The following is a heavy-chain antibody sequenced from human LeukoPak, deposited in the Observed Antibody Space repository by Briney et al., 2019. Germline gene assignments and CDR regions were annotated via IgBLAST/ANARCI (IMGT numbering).Heavy chain of an antibody. Sequence: GRSLRLSCAASGFTFSSYAMHWVRQAPGKGLEWVAVISLDGSNKYYADSVKGRFTISRDNSKNTLYLQMNSLRAEDTAVYYCARDPGGYCSSTSCYRAHFDYWGQGTLVTVSS. D-gene: IGHD2-2*01. CDR2: ISLDGSNK. CDR1: GFTFSSYA. CDR3: ARDPGGYCSSTSCYRAHFDY. J-gene: IGHJ4*02. V-gene: IGHV3-30-3*01.